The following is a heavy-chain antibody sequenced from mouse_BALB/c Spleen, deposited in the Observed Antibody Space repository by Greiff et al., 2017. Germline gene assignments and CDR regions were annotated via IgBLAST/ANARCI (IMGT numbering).Heavy chain of an antibody. CDR1: GYTFTSYN. Sequence: VQLQQSGAELVRSGASVKMSCKASGYTFTSYNMHWVKQTPGQGLEWIGYIYPGNGGTNYNQKFKGKATLTADTSSSTAYMQISSLTSEDSAVYFCAREVLRYRLYFDDWGQGTTLTVSS. V-gene: IGHV1-12*01. CDR3: AREVLRYRLYFDD. J-gene: IGHJ2*01. CDR2: IYPGNGGT. D-gene: IGHD1-1*01.